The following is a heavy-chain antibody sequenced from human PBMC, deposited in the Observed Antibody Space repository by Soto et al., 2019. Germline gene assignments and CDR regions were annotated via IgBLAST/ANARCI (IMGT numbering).Heavy chain of an antibody. V-gene: IGHV1-69*13. D-gene: IGHD3-22*01. CDR1: GGTFSSYA. CDR2: IIPIFGTA. J-gene: IGHJ3*02. CDR3: ARESDDSSVYYYVRGALDI. Sequence: GASVKVSCKASGGTFSSYAISWVRQAPGQGLEWMGGIIPIFGTANYAQKFQGRVTITADESTSTVYMELGSLRSEDTAVFYFARESDDSSVYYYVRGALDIWAKGTMVTVSS.